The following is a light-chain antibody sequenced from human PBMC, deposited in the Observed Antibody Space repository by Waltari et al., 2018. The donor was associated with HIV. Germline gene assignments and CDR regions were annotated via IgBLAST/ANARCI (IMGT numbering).Light chain of an antibody. CDR2: DVT. Sequence: PGQSVTISCTGTSSDVGGYTFVSWYQHHPGKAPKLVISDVTNRPSGVPDRFSGSKSGNTASLTISGLQAEDEADYYCCSYSGSGTLYVFGTGTEVTVL. J-gene: IGLJ1*01. CDR3: CSYSGSGTLYV. V-gene: IGLV2-11*01. CDR1: SSDVGGYTF.